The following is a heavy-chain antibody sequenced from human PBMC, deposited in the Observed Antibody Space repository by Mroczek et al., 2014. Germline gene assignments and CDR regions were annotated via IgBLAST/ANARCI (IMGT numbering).Heavy chain of an antibody. V-gene: IGHV4-34*01. J-gene: IGHJ4*02. D-gene: IGHD1-20*01. CDR1: GGSFSGYY. CDR2: INHSGST. CDR3: ARGIIAGTGMMGDY. Sequence: QVQLVQSGSGLVKPSETLSLTCAVYGGSFSGYYWSWIRQPPGKGLEWIGEINHSGSTNYNPSLKSRVTISVDASKNQFSLKLSSVTAADTAVYYCARGIIAGTGMMGDYWGQGTLVTVSS.